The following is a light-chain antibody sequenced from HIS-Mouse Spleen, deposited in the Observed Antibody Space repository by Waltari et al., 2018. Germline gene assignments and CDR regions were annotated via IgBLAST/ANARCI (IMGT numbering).Light chain of an antibody. V-gene: IGKV3-11*01. CDR2: DAS. Sequence: IVLTQSPATLSLSPGDRATLSCRASQSVSSYLAWYQQKHGQAPRLLIYDASNRATGIPARFSGSGSGTDFTLTISSLEPEDFAVYYCQQRSNWPLTFGGGTKVEIK. CDR3: QQRSNWPLT. CDR1: QSVSSY. J-gene: IGKJ4*01.